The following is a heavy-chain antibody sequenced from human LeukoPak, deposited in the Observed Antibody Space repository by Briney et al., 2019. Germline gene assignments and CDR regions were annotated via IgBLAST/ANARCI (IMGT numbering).Heavy chain of an antibody. CDR1: NYTFTSYG. J-gene: IGHJ4*02. CDR2: INPYKGNT. CDR3: ARGSRPVGASLLPRY. V-gene: IGHV1-18*01. D-gene: IGHD1-26*01. Sequence: GASVKVSCKASNYTFTSYGISWVRQAPGQGLEWMGWINPYKGNTIYAQKVQDRVTMTTDTSTSTAYMELRSLRSDDTAVYYCARGSRPVGASLLPRYWGQGTLVTVSS.